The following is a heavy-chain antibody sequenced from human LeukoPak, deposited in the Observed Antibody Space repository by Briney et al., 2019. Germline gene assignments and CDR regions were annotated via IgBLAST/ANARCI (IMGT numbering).Heavy chain of an antibody. CDR1: GYSFTSYW. CDR3: ASSAGNYYDSSGYLDY. J-gene: IGHJ4*02. V-gene: IGHV5-51*04. D-gene: IGHD3-22*01. CDR2: IYPGDSDT. Sequence: GESLKISCKGSGYSFTSYWIGWVRQMPGKGLEWMGIIYPGDSDTRYSPSFQGQVTISADKPISTAYLQWSSLKASDTAMYYCASSAGNYYDSSGYLDYWGQGTLVTVSS.